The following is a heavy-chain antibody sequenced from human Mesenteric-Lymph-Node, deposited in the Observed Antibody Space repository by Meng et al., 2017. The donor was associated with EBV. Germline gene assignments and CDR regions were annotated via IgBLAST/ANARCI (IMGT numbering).Heavy chain of an antibody. D-gene: IGHD3-10*01. J-gene: IGHJ4*01. V-gene: IGHV6-1*01. CDR1: GDSVSSSSAA. Sequence: QVQLQQSGPGLVKPSQTLPLTCVLSGDSVSSSSAAWTWIRQSPSRGLEWLGRTYYRSKWYNDYAVFVKSRITINPDTSKNQFSLQLNSVTPEDTAVYYCARVTLWFGELEYWGHGTLVTVSS. CDR3: ARVTLWFGELEY. CDR2: TYYRSKWYN.